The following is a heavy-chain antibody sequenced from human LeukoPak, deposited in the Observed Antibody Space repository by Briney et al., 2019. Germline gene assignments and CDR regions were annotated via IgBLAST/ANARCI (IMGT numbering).Heavy chain of an antibody. CDR3: AGRAYYYDSSGYNNWFDP. CDR1: GFTFSDYY. CDR2: ISSSGSTI. V-gene: IGHV3-11*01. Sequence: GGSLRLSCAASGFTFSDYYMSWIRQAPGKGLEWVSYISSSGSTIYYADSVKGRFTISRDNAKNSLYPQMNSLRAEDTAVYYCAGRAYYYDSSGYNNWFDPWGQGTLVTVSS. J-gene: IGHJ5*02. D-gene: IGHD3-22*01.